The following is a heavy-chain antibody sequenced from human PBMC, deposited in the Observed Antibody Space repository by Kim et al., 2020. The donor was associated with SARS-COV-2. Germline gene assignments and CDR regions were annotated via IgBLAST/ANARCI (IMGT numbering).Heavy chain of an antibody. CDR1: GGSFSGYY. CDR2: INHSGST. J-gene: IGHJ4*02. CDR3: ARVPFRGTAMVPPDY. Sequence: SETLSLTCAVYGGSFSGYYWSWIRQPPGKGLEWIGEINHSGSTNYNPSLKSRVTISVDTSKNQFSLKLSSVTAADTAVYYCARVPFRGTAMVPPDYWGQGTLVTVSS. V-gene: IGHV4-34*01. D-gene: IGHD5-18*01.